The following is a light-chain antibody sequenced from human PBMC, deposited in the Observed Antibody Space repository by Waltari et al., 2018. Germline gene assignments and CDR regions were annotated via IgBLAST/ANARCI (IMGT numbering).Light chain of an antibody. CDR1: SSDVGSYNL. CDR3: CSYAAGGSSVL. V-gene: IGLV2-23*01. Sequence: QSALTQPASVSGSPGQSITISCTGTSSDVGSYNLVSWYQQHPGKVPKLMIYEDSKRPSGLSNRFSGSNSGNTASLTISGLQAEDEADYYCCSYAAGGSSVLFGGGTKLTVL. J-gene: IGLJ2*01. CDR2: EDS.